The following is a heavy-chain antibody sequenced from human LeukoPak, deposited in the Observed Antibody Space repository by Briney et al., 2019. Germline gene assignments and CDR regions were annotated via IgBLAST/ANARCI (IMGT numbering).Heavy chain of an antibody. CDR3: ARDSDTSGNHWFFDV. CDR2: KDPHGNHN. CDR1: VYTFHHFR. J-gene: IGHJ2*01. V-gene: IGHV3-30*12. Sequence: GGSQTLSRTPSVYTFHHFRMVCLRQPPGKALQWVTAKDPHGNHNLYADSARGRFVISSDNYKNTLYLQIYGLTVVDTAVYYCARDSDTSGNHWFFDVWGRGTLVIASS. D-gene: IGHD6-19*01.